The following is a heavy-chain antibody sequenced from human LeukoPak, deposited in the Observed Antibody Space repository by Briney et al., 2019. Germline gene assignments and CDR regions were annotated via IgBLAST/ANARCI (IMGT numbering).Heavy chain of an antibody. CDR3: ARGRQRIAARHFDY. D-gene: IGHD6-6*01. CDR1: GGSISNYY. Sequence: SETLSLTCTVSGGSISNYYWSWIRQPPGKGLEWIGEINHSGSTNYNPSLKSRVTISVDTSKNQFSLKLSSVTAADTAVYYCARGRQRIAARHFDYWGQGTLVTVSS. V-gene: IGHV4-34*01. J-gene: IGHJ4*02. CDR2: INHSGST.